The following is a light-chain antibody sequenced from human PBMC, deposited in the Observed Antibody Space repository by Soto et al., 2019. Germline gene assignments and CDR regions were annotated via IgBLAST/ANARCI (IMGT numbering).Light chain of an antibody. CDR1: SSDVGGYKY. CDR2: EVS. V-gene: IGLV2-14*01. J-gene: IGLJ2*01. CDR3: ASYTSSSTYVI. Sequence: QSALTQPASVSGSPGQSITISCTGTSSDVGGYKYVSWYQQHPDKAPKLIIFEVSNRPSGISSRFSGSKSGNTASLTISGLQAEDEADYHCASYTSSSTYVIFGRGTKLTVL.